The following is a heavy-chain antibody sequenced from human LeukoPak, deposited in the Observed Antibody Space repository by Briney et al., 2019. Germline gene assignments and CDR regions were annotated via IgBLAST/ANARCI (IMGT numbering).Heavy chain of an antibody. CDR3: ARGRYYGMDV. CDR2: INSDGSST. CDR1: GFTFSTFW. V-gene: IGHV3-74*03. J-gene: IGHJ6*02. Sequence: QSGGSLRLSCAASGFTFSTFWMHWVRQAPGKGLVWVSGINSDGSSTTYADSVKGRFTISRDNAKNTLYLQMNNLRAEDTAVYYCARGRYYGMDVWGQGTTVTVSS.